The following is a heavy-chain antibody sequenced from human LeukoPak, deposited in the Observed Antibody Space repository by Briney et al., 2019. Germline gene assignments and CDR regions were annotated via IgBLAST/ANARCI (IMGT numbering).Heavy chain of an antibody. D-gene: IGHD3-10*01. CDR1: GFTFSSYG. CDR2: IWYDGSNK. V-gene: IGHV3-33*01. J-gene: IGHJ4*02. Sequence: GRSLRLSCAASGFTFSSYGMHWVRQAPGKGLEWVAVIWYDGSNKYYADSVKGRSTISRDNSKNALYLQMNSLRAEDTAVYYCARDRGDLDYWGQGTLVTVSS. CDR3: ARDRGDLDY.